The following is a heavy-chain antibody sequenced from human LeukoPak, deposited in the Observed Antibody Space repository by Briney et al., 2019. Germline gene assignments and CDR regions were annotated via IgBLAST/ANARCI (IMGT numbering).Heavy chain of an antibody. CDR3: AGDLGRGYCSSTSCYPGVDY. Sequence: PGGSLTLSCAASGFAVRSNYMSWVRQAPGKGLEWVSVIYSGDNTYYSDSVKGRFTISRDNSKNTLYLQMNSLRAENTAVYYCAGDLGRGYCSSTSCYPGVDYWGQGTLVTVSS. CDR2: IYSGDNT. D-gene: IGHD2-2*01. V-gene: IGHV3-53*01. CDR1: GFAVRSNY. J-gene: IGHJ4*02.